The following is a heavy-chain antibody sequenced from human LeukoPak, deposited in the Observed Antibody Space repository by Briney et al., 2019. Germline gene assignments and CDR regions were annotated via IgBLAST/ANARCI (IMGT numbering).Heavy chain of an antibody. CDR1: GYTFTSYG. CDR3: ARMGPYYYDSSGPNDY. V-gene: IGHV1-18*01. Sequence: ASVKVSCKASGYTFTSYGISWVRQAPGQGLEWMGWVSAYNGNTNYAQNLQGRVTMTTDTSTSTAYMEMRSLRSDDPAVYYCARMGPYYYDSSGPNDYWGQGTLVTVSS. J-gene: IGHJ4*02. CDR2: VSAYNGNT. D-gene: IGHD3-22*01.